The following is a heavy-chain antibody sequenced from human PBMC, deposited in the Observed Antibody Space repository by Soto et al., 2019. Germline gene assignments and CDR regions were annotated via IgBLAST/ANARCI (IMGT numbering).Heavy chain of an antibody. D-gene: IGHD6-19*01. CDR1: GGSVSSGSYY. J-gene: IGHJ6*02. V-gene: IGHV4-61*01. CDR2: IYYSGST. Sequence: PSETLSLTCTVSGGSVSSGSYYWSWIRQPPGKGLEWIGCIYYSGSTNYNPSLKSRVTISVDTSKNQFSLKLSSVTAADTAVYYCARSIAVAGFYGMAVWGQGTTVTV. CDR3: ARSIAVAGFYGMAV.